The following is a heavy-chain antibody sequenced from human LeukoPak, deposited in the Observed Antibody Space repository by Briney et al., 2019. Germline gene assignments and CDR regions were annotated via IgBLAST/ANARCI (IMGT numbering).Heavy chain of an antibody. CDR1: GFTFGDYA. D-gene: IGHD3-3*01. CDR3: ARGRSGADY. J-gene: IGHJ4*02. V-gene: IGHV3-7*01. CDR2: IKQDGSEK. Sequence: GRSLRLSCTASGFTFGDYAMSWFRQAPGKGLEWVANIKQDGSEKYYVDSVKGRFTISRDNAKNSLYLQMNSLRAEDTAVYYCARGRSGADYWGQGTLVTVSS.